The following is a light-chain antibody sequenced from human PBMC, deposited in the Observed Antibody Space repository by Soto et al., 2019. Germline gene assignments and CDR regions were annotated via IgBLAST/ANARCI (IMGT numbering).Light chain of an antibody. J-gene: IGKJ1*01. CDR2: ATS. CDR1: QSVSRTY. CDR3: QQYGRSGT. V-gene: IGKV3-20*01. Sequence: EIVLTQSPGTLSLSPGERATLSCRASQSVSRTYLAWYQQKPVQAPRLLIYATSSRATGIPDRFSGSGSGTDFTITISRLEPEDFAVYYCQQYGRSGTFGQGTKVEIK.